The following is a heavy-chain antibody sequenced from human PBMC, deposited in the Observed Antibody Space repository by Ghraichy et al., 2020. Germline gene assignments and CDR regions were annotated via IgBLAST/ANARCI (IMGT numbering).Heavy chain of an antibody. D-gene: IGHD4-17*01. J-gene: IGHJ4*02. CDR1: GGSINTGGYF. Sequence: SETLSLTCTVSGGSINTGGYFWSWIRQRPGKGLEWIGYISYRGSPYYNPSLKSRVTISADTSKNQFSLSVSSVTAADAAVYYCARVFYGPNYFDYWGQGSRVTVPS. CDR3: ARVFYGPNYFDY. V-gene: IGHV4-31*03. CDR2: ISYRGSP.